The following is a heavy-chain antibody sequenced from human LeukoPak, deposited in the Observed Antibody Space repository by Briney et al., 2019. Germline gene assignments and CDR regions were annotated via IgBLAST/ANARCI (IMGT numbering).Heavy chain of an antibody. V-gene: IGHV3-48*04. D-gene: IGHD3-10*01. Sequence: GGSLRLSCAASGFTFSRYSMNWVRQATGKGLEWVSYISRSSSTIHYADSVKGRFTISRDNAKSSLFLQMNSLRAEDTAVYYCARDGGATMVRGVATYDSWGQGTLVTVSS. CDR1: GFTFSRYS. J-gene: IGHJ4*02. CDR3: ARDGGATMVRGVATYDS. CDR2: ISRSSSTI.